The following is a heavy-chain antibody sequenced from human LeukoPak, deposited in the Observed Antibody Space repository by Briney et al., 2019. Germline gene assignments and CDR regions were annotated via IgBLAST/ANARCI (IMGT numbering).Heavy chain of an antibody. J-gene: IGHJ3*02. CDR1: GFTFSTYA. D-gene: IGHD4-23*01. Sequence: GGSLRLSCAASGFTFSTYAMNWVRQAPGKGLEWVSYISSSRGNTIYYADSVRGRFTISRDDAKNSLYLQMHSLRVEDTAVYYCAKDRDHDYGGNGAFDIWGQGTMVTVSS. V-gene: IGHV3-48*04. CDR2: ISSSRGNTI. CDR3: AKDRDHDYGGNGAFDI.